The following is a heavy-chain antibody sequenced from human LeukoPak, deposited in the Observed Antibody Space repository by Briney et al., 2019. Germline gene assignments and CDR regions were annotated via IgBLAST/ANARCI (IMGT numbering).Heavy chain of an antibody. CDR3: TRDPRHKYGNFDN. D-gene: IGHD2/OR15-2a*01. CDR1: GYNFATYG. J-gene: IGHJ4*02. Sequence: GASVKVSCKASGYNFATYGISWVRQAPGQGLEWMGWIAPYNDNANSAQKFQGRLSMTADTSTSTASRELRSLRSDDTAVYFCTRDPRHKYGNFDNWGQGTLVTVSS. CDR2: IAPYNDNA. V-gene: IGHV1-18*01.